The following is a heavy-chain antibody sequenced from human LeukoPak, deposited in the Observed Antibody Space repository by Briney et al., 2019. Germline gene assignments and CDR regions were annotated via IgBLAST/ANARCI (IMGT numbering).Heavy chain of an antibody. CDR1: GGSFTNYY. CDR3: ARDADSESGVFGR. Sequence: SETLSLTCNVSGGSFTNYYWSWIRQTPEKGLEWIGQINHSGDTSYNPSLRSRVTLSVDRSKNQFSLKVTSVTAADTGVYHCARDADSESGVFGRWGRGIPVIVSS. V-gene: IGHV4-34*01. CDR2: INHSGDT. J-gene: IGHJ2*01. D-gene: IGHD2-15*01.